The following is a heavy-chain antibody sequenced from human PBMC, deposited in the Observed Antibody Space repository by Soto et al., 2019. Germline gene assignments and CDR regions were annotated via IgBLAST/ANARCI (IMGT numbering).Heavy chain of an antibody. CDR3: ARHGGSHIVVVPAAMGLEYFQH. D-gene: IGHD2-2*01. CDR2: IYYSGST. J-gene: IGHJ1*01. Sequence: QLQLQESGPGLVKPSETLSLTCTVSGGSISSSSYYWGWIRQPPGKGLEWIGSIYYSGSTYYNPSLKSRVTISVDTSKNQFSLKLSSVTAADTAVYYCARHGGSHIVVVPAAMGLEYFQHWGQGTLVTVSS. V-gene: IGHV4-39*01. CDR1: GGSISSSSYY.